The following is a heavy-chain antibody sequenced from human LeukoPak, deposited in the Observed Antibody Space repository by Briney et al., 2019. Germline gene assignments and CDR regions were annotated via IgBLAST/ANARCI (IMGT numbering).Heavy chain of an antibody. CDR1: GFTFSSYA. J-gene: IGHJ3*02. CDR3: IMITFGGVIVILPDAFDI. D-gene: IGHD3-16*02. Sequence: GGSLRLSCAASGFTFSSYAMSWVRQAPGKGLEWVSAISGSGGSTYYADSVKGRFTISRDNSKNTLYLQMNSLRAEDTAVYYCIMITFGGVIVILPDAFDIWGQGTMVTVSS. CDR2: ISGSGGST. V-gene: IGHV3-23*01.